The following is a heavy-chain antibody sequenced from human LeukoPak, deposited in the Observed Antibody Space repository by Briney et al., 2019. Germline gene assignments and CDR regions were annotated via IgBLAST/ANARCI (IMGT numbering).Heavy chain of an antibody. D-gene: IGHD5-18*01. V-gene: IGHV3-30-3*01. CDR2: ISYDGGNK. Sequence: GRSLRLSCAASGFTFSSYAMHWVRQAPGKGLEWVAVISYDGGNKYYADSVKGRFTISRDNSKNTLYLQMNSLRAEDTAVYYCARSVDTAMDPFDRWGQGTLVTVSS. J-gene: IGHJ5*02. CDR3: ARSVDTAMDPFDR. CDR1: GFTFSSYA.